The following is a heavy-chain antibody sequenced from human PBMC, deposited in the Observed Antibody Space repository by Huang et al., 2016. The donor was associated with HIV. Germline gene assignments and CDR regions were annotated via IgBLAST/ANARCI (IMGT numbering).Heavy chain of an antibody. D-gene: IGHD3-10*01. CDR1: GGSIRSDNFY. CDR3: ARLPGSITMIRGVITDPY. CDR2: IYYSGDT. Sequence: QLQLQESGPGLVKPSETLSLTCTVSGGSIRSDNFYWGWLRQPPGKGLAWIGSIYYSGDTTYNPCLKSRVTITVDTSKNQFALKMRSVTAADTAVYYCARLPGSITMIRGVITDPYWGQGTLVTVSS. V-gene: IGHV4-39*01. J-gene: IGHJ4*02.